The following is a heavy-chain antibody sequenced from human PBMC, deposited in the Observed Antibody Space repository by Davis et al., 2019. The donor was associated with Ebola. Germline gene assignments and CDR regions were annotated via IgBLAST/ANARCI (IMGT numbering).Heavy chain of an antibody. D-gene: IGHD3-10*01. Sequence: AASVKVSCKASGYTFKNSAISWVRQAPGQGLEWMGWISAYNGNTAYAQILQGRVTMSADTSTDTAYMELRSLTSDDTAVYYCVRGNSMLRGDIDHDFWGQGTLVSVSS. V-gene: IGHV1-18*01. CDR3: VRGNSMLRGDIDHDF. CDR1: GYTFKNSA. CDR2: ISAYNGNT. J-gene: IGHJ4*02.